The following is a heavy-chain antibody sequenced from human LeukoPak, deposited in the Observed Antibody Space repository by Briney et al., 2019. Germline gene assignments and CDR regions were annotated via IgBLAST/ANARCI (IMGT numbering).Heavy chain of an antibody. CDR3: ARLVVVPAATFDY. CDR2: IYYSGST. D-gene: IGHD2-2*01. J-gene: IGHJ4*02. V-gene: IGHV4-59*12. CDR1: GGSISSYY. Sequence: SETLSLTCTVSGGSISSYYWSWIRQPPGKGLEWIGYIYYSGSTNYNPSLKSRVTMSVDTSKNQFSLKLSSVTAADTAVYYCARLVVVPAATFDYWGQGTLVTVSS.